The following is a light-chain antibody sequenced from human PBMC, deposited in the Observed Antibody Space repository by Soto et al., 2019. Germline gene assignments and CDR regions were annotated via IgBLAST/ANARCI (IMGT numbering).Light chain of an antibody. V-gene: IGLV2-23*01. CDR1: SSDVGSYNL. CDR3: CSYAGTSTPVL. J-gene: IGLJ2*01. CDR2: AGS. Sequence: QSALTQPASVSGSPGQSITISCTGTSSDVGSYNLVSWYQQHPGKAPKLLIYAGSKRPSGVPNRFSGSKSGNTASLTISGLQPEDEAEYYCCSYAGTSTPVLFGGGTKLTVL.